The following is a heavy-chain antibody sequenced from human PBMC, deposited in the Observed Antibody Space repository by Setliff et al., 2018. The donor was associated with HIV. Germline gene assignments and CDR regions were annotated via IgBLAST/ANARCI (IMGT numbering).Heavy chain of an antibody. CDR3: ARGRKKTLAVSGTRYFDF. Sequence: SLTCAVYGGSFTNYFWSWIRQSPGKGLEWIGEINHSGRTKYNPSLKSRVTVSVDTSKNQFSLKLTSVTAADMGVYYCARGRKKTLAVSGTRYFDFWGQGTLVTVSS. V-gene: IGHV4-34*01. J-gene: IGHJ4*02. CDR1: GGSFTNYF. CDR2: INHSGRT. D-gene: IGHD6-19*01.